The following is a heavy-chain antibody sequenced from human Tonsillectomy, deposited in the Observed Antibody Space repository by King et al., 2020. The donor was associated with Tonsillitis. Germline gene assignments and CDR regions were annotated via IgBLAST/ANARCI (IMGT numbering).Heavy chain of an antibody. CDR1: GFTFSNYS. V-gene: IGHV3-21*01. CDR2: ISSSIIYI. D-gene: IGHD3-22*01. CDR3: ARDRYIYDSPVCAFDI. J-gene: IGHJ3*02. Sequence: VQLVQSGGGLVKPGGSLRLSCAASGFTFSNYSMNWVRQAPGKGLEWVSSISSSIIYIYYADSVKGRFTISRDNAKNSLYLKMNSLRAEDTAVYYCARDRYIYDSPVCAFDIWGQWTMVTVAS.